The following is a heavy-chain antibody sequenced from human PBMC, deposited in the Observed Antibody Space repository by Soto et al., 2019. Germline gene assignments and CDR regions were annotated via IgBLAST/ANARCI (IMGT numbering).Heavy chain of an antibody. CDR1: GFSFSTYG. V-gene: IGHV3-23*01. CDR3: VKFRGRAYHYYYMDV. CDR2: GGSGGST. D-gene: IGHD3-16*01. J-gene: IGHJ6*03. Sequence: DVQLLESGGGLAQRGGSLRLSCAASGFSFSTYGTTWVRQAPGKGLEWISYGGSGGSTDYADSVKGRFTISRDHSMNTRYLKMNSLRAEDTAVYYCVKFRGRAYHYYYMDVWGNGTTVSVSS.